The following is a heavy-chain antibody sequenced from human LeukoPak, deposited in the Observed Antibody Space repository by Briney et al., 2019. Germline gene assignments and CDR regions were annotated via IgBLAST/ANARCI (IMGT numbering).Heavy chain of an antibody. CDR1: GFTFSSYG. D-gene: IGHD3-3*01. CDR2: IRYDGSIK. V-gene: IGHV3-30*02. CDR3: ANSDSAATYLGGFLAFDY. Sequence: PGGSLRLSCATSGFTFSSYGMHWVRQAPGKGLEWLAFIRYDGSIKYYADSVKGRFTISRDNSKNTLYLQMNSLRAEDTAVYYCANSDSAATYLGGFLAFDYWGQGTLVTVSS. J-gene: IGHJ4*02.